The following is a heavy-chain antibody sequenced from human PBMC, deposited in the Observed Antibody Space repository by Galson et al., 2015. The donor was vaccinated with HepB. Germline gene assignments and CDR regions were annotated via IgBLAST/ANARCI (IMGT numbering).Heavy chain of an antibody. CDR3: ARDRSRGNVDTAKLAY. CDR1: GFTFSSYS. Sequence: SLRLSCAASGFTFSSYSMNWVRQAPGKGLEWVSSISSSSSYIYYADSVKGRFTISRDNAKNSLYLQMNSLRAEDTAVYYCARDRSRGNVDTAKLAYWGQGTLVTVSS. D-gene: IGHD5-18*01. J-gene: IGHJ4*02. CDR2: ISSSSSYI. V-gene: IGHV3-21*01.